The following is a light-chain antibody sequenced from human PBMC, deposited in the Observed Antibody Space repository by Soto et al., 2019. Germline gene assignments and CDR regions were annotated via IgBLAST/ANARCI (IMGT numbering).Light chain of an antibody. Sequence: QSALTQPRSVSGSPGQSVTISCTGTSSDVGGYNYVSWYQQHPGKAPKLMIYDVSKRPSGVPDRFSGSKSGNTASLTISGLQADDEADYYCCSYAGSYTDGFGHRTKVTV. CDR1: SSDVGGYNY. CDR3: CSYAGSYTDG. V-gene: IGLV2-11*01. J-gene: IGLJ1*01. CDR2: DVS.